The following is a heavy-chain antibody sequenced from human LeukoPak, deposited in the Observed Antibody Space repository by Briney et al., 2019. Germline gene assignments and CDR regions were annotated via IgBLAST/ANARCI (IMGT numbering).Heavy chain of an antibody. D-gene: IGHD3-10*01. V-gene: IGHV3-20*04. J-gene: IGHJ4*02. CDR1: GFTFDDYG. Sequence: GGSLRLSCEASGFTFDDYGMSWVRQAPGKGLEWVSGINWNGGSKGYADSVKGRFTISRDSAKNSLYLQMNSLRAEDTALYYCARGFGSRSYTIFDYWGQGTLVTVSS. CDR3: ARGFGSRSYTIFDY. CDR2: INWNGGSK.